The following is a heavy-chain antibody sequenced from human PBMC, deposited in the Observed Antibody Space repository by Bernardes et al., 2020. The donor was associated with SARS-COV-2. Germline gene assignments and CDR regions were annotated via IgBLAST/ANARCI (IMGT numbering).Heavy chain of an antibody. D-gene: IGHD3-16*01. J-gene: IGHJ4*02. CDR1: GFSISTYW. V-gene: IGHV3-74*01. Sequence: GGSLRLSCAASGFSISTYWMHWVRQAPGKGLVWVSRINIDGSRTDYADSVKGRFTIYRDIAKNTLFLQMNSLRAEDTAVYYCSRDLFGPFDTWGQGALVTVSS. CDR3: SRDLFGPFDT. CDR2: INIDGSRT.